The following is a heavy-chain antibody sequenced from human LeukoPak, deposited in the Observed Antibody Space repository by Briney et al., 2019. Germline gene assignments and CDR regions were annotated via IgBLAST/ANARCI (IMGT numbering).Heavy chain of an antibody. CDR1: GFTFSSYA. J-gene: IGHJ4*02. CDR2: ISGSGGST. D-gene: IGHD5-18*01. CDR3: AKKDTAMVKFDY. V-gene: IGHV3-23*01. Sequence: GGSLRLSCAASGFTFSSYAMHWVRQAPGKGLEWVSAISGSGGSTYYADSVKGRFTISRDNSKNTLYLQMNSLRAEDTAVYYCAKKDTAMVKFDYWGQGTLVTVSS.